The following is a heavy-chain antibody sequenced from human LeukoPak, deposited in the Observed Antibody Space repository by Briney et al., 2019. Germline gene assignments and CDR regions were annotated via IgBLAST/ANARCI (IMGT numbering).Heavy chain of an antibody. J-gene: IGHJ5*02. Sequence: PGMSLRLSCAASGFTFSTYAMHWVRQAPGKGLEWVAVISYDGSNKYYADSVKGRFTISRDNSKNTLYLQMNTLRAEDTAVYYCAKDVSWNWFDPWGQGTLVTVSS. CDR3: AKDVSWNWFDP. V-gene: IGHV3-30*18. CDR1: GFTFSTYA. CDR2: ISYDGSNK.